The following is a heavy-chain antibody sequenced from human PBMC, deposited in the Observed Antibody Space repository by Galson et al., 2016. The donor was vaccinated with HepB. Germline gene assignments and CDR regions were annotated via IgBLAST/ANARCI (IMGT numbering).Heavy chain of an antibody. V-gene: IGHV4-59*01. CDR1: GGSISSYF. J-gene: IGHJ2*01. CDR2: ISYSGST. D-gene: IGHD3-22*01. Sequence: SETLSLTCTVSGGSISSYFWSWIRQPPGKELEWIGYISYSGSTHYNPSLKSRVTMSVDTSKNQFSLKLSTVTAADTAVYYCARIDYYDSSTYRTWYLDLWGRGTLVTVSS. CDR3: ARIDYYDSSTYRTWYLDL.